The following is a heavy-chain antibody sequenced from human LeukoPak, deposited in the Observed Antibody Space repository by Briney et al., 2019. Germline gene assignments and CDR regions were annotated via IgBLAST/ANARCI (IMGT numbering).Heavy chain of an antibody. D-gene: IGHD3-10*01. CDR3: ATAYYGSGSYYTHTYYMDV. V-gene: IGHV1-24*01. CDR1: GYALTELS. CDR2: FDPEDGET. J-gene: IGHJ6*03. Sequence: ASVKVSCKASGYALTELSMHWVRQAPGKGLEWMGGFDPEDGETIYAQKFQGRVTMTEDTSTDTAYMELSSLRSEDTAVYYCATAYYGSGSYYTHTYYMDVWGKGTTVTVSS.